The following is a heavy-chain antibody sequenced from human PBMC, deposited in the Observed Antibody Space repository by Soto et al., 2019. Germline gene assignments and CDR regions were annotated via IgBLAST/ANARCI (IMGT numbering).Heavy chain of an antibody. CDR2: IIPIFGTA. J-gene: IGHJ6*03. V-gene: IGHV1-69*13. CDR1: GGTFSSYA. CDR3: ATGYDLGDSTHYYHYYMDV. D-gene: IGHD5-12*01. Sequence: EASVKVSCKASGGTFSSYAISWVRQAPGQGLEWMGGIIPIFGTANYAQKFQGRVTITADESTSTAYMELSSLRSEDTAVYYCATGYDLGDSTHYYHYYMDVWGKGTTVTVSS.